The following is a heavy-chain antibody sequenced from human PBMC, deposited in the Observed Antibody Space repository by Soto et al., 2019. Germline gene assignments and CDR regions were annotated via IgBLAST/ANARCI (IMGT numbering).Heavy chain of an antibody. V-gene: IGHV1-2*04. Sequence: ASVKVSCKASGYTFTSYYMHWVRQAPGQGLEWMGWINPNSGGTNYAQKFQGWVTMTRDTSISTAYMELSRLRSDDTAVYYCARARSTSCHCWFDPWGQGTLVTVSS. CDR3: ARARSTSCHCWFDP. CDR1: GYTFTSYY. CDR2: INPNSGGT. D-gene: IGHD2-2*01. J-gene: IGHJ5*02.